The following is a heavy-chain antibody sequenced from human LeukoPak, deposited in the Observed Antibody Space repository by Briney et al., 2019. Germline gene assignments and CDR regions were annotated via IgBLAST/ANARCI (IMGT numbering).Heavy chain of an antibody. CDR3: AVSAAALFDP. CDR2: FSTSGST. CDR1: GVSISSYY. V-gene: IGHV4-4*07. Sequence: SETLSLTCTVSGVSISSYYWSWIRQSAGKGLEWIGRFSTSGSTNYNSSLSLKSRVTISVDTSKNQFSLKLSSVTAADTAVYYCAVSAAALFDPWGQGTLVTVSS. D-gene: IGHD6-6*01. J-gene: IGHJ5*02.